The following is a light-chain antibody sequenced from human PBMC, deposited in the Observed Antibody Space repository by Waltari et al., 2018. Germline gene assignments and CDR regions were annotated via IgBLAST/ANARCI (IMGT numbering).Light chain of an antibody. CDR3: NSYAGINNYV. Sequence: QSALTQPPSASASPGQSVTISCTGTSSDVGGYNYVSWFQQHPGKAPKLIIYEVTKRPSGVPDRFSGSKSGDTASLTVSGLQADDEADYYCNSYAGINNYVFGTGTKVTVL. J-gene: IGLJ1*01. V-gene: IGLV2-8*01. CDR2: EVT. CDR1: SSDVGGYNY.